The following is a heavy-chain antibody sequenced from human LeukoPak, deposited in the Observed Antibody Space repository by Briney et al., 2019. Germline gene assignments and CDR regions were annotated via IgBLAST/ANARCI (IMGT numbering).Heavy chain of an antibody. J-gene: IGHJ4*02. CDR3: AREGSQSASGTYPGND. CDR1: GFTFSSYW. Sequence: GGSLRLSCAASGFTFSSYWMHWVRQAPGKGLVWVSRINSDGSSTSYADSVKGRFTISRDNAKNTLYLQMNSLRAEDTAVYFCAREGSQSASGTYPGNDWGQGTLVTVSS. CDR2: INSDGSST. D-gene: IGHD1-26*01. V-gene: IGHV3-74*01.